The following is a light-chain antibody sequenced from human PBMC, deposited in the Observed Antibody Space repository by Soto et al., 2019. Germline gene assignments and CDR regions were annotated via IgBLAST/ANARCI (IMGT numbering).Light chain of an antibody. Sequence: QSALTQPASVSGSPGQSVTISCTGTSSDVGGYNYVSWYQQHPGKAPKLMIYDVSKRSSGVSNRFSGSKSGNTASLTISGLQAEDEADYYCSSYTSSSTVVFGGGTKVTVL. CDR2: DVS. V-gene: IGLV2-14*01. CDR3: SSYTSSSTVV. CDR1: SSDVGGYNY. J-gene: IGLJ2*01.